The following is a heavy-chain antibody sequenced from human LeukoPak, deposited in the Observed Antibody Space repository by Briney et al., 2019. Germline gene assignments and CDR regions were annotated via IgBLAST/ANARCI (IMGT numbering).Heavy chain of an antibody. J-gene: IGHJ4*02. CDR1: GFTFSSYA. V-gene: IGHV3-23*01. Sequence: GGSLRLSCAASGFTFSSYAMSWVRQAPGKGLEWVSAISGSGGSTHYADSVKGRFTISRDNSKNTLYLQMNSLRAEDTAVYYCAKALLGATESDYWGQGTLVTVSS. D-gene: IGHD1-26*01. CDR3: AKALLGATESDY. CDR2: ISGSGGST.